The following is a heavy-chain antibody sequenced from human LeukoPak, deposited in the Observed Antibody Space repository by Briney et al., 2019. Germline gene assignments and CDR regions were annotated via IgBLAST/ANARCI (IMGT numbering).Heavy chain of an antibody. CDR1: GGSISSSSYY. J-gene: IGHJ4*02. D-gene: IGHD6-6*01. V-gene: IGHV4-39*07. Sequence: SETLSLTCTVSGGSISSSSYYWGWIRQPPGKGLEWIGSIYYSGSTYYNPSLKSRVTISVDTSKNQFSLKLSSVTAADTAVYYCARELRAARVVIDYWGQGTLVTVSS. CDR3: ARELRAARVVIDY. CDR2: IYYSGST.